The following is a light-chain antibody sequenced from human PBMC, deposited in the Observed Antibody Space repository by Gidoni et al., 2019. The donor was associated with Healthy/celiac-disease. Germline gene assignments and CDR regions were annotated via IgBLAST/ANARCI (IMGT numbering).Light chain of an antibody. V-gene: IGLV2-23*02. CDR1: SSDVGSYNL. CDR3: CSYAGSSTFYV. J-gene: IGLJ1*01. CDR2: EVS. Sequence: QSALTQPASVSGSPGQSLTISCTGTSSDVGSYNLVSWYQQPPGKAPKLMIYEVSKRPSGVSNRFSGSKSGNTASLTISGLQAEDEADYYCCSYAGSSTFYVFATGTKVTVL.